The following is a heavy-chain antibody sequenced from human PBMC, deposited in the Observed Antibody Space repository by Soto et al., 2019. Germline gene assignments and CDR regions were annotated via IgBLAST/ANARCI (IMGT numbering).Heavy chain of an antibody. CDR2: IIPILGIA. D-gene: IGHD5-12*01. J-gene: IGHJ3*02. CDR1: GGTFSSYT. V-gene: IGHV1-69*02. Sequence: GASVKVSCKASGGTFSSYTISWVRQAPGQGLEWMGRIIPILGIANYAQKFQGRVTITADKSTSTAYMELSSLRSEDTAVYYCARVKREYSGYDRDDAFDIWGQGTVVTVSS. CDR3: ARVKREYSGYDRDDAFDI.